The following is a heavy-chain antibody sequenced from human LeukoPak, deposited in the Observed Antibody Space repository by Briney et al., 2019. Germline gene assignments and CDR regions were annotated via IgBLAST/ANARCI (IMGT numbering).Heavy chain of an antibody. CDR1: GGSFTNYY. Sequence: SETLSLTCNVSGGSFTNYYWSWIRQTPEKGLEWIGQINHSGDTGYNPSLRSRITLSVDGSKNQFSLKVTSVTAADTGVYYCARGPGTVGLSPWGQGTLVTVSS. CDR3: ARGPGTVGLSP. D-gene: IGHD1/OR15-1a*01. V-gene: IGHV4-34*01. J-gene: IGHJ5*02. CDR2: INHSGDT.